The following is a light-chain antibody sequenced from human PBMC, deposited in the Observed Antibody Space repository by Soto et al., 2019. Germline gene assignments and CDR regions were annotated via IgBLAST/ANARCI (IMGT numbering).Light chain of an antibody. J-gene: IGLJ2*01. CDR3: AAWDDSLSGPV. CDR2: RNN. CDR1: SSNIGSNY. V-gene: IGLV1-47*01. Sequence: QSVLTQPPSASGTPGQRVTISCSGRSSNIGSNYVYWYQQLPGTAPKLLIYRNNQRPSGVPDRFSGSKSGTSASLAISGLRSEDEAAYYCAAWDDSLSGPVFGGGTKLTVL.